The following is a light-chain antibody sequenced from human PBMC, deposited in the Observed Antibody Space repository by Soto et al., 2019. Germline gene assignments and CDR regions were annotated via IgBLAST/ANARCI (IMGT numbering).Light chain of an antibody. J-gene: IGKJ4*01. CDR2: AAS. CDR3: QKCGIAPFS. Sequence: DIQMTQSPSSLSVSVGDRVTITCRASQGISNYLAWYQQKPGKVPKLLIYAASTLQSGVPSRLSGSGSGTDFTLTISSLQPEDVATYYCQKCGIAPFSFGGGTKVDIK. V-gene: IGKV1-27*01. CDR1: QGISNY.